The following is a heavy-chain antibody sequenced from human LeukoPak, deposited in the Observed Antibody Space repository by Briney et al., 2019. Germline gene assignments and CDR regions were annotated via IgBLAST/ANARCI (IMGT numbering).Heavy chain of an antibody. D-gene: IGHD3-10*01. CDR1: GFTFSSYG. CDR3: ARGPHYYGSGSYSSFDY. J-gene: IGHJ4*02. Sequence: GGSLRLSCAASGFTFSSYGMHWVRQAPGKGLEWVAVIWYDGSNKYYADSVKGRFTISRDNSMNTLYLQMNSLRAEDTAVYYCARGPHYYGSGSYSSFDYWGQGTLVTVSS. CDR2: IWYDGSNK. V-gene: IGHV3-33*01.